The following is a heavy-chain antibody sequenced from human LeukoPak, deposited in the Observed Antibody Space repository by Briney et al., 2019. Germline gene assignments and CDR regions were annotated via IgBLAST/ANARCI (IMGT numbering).Heavy chain of an antibody. D-gene: IGHD5-18*01. CDR3: ARDQGLTAPPPYGLDV. Sequence: SVKVSCKPSGGTFSSSAITWVRQAPGQGLEWMGRIIPVLNITTYAQKFQGSVTITADTSTSTVYMELSSLRSEETAVYYCARDQGLTAPPPYGLDVWGQGTTVIVSS. CDR1: GGTFSSSA. V-gene: IGHV1-69*04. CDR2: IIPVLNIT. J-gene: IGHJ6*02.